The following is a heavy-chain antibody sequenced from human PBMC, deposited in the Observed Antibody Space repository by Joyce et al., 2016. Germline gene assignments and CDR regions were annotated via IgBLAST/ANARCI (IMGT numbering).Heavy chain of an antibody. J-gene: IGHJ3*02. CDR2: IGHDGGNK. CDR1: GFTFSTFG. V-gene: IGHV3-33*01. CDR3: ARDTVDCSSTSCYTFWSGLAYAFDI. Sequence: QVQLVESGGGVVQPGRSLRLSCAASGFTFSTFGMHWVRQAPGKGLEWVAVIGHDGGNKYYADSVKGRFTISRDNSKNTLYLQMNSLRAEDTAVYYCARDTVDCSSTSCYTFWSGLAYAFDIWGQGTMVTVSS. D-gene: IGHD2-2*02.